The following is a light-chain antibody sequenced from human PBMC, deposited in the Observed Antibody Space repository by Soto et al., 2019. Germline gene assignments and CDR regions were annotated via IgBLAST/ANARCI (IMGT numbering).Light chain of an antibody. CDR3: ATWDDSLSGHYV. CDR1: SSNIGSNY. Sequence: QSVLTXPPSASGTPGQRVTISCSGSSSNIGSNYVCWYQHLPGTAPKLLIYSNNQRPSGVPDRFSGSKSGTSASLAISGLRSQDEADYYCATWDDSLSGHYVFGTGTKV. V-gene: IGLV1-47*02. CDR2: SNN. J-gene: IGLJ1*01.